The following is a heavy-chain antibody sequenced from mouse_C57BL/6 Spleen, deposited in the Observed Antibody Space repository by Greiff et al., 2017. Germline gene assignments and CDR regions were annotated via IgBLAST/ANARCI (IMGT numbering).Heavy chain of an antibody. CDR3: AGRGFAY. CDR1: G. J-gene: IGHJ3*01. Sequence: EVQLVESGGGLVKPGGSLKLSCAASGMHWVRQAPEKGLEWVAYISSGSSTIYYADTVKGRFTISRDNAKNTLFLQMTSLRSEDTAMYYCAGRGFAYWGQGTLVTVSA. V-gene: IGHV5-17*01. CDR2: ISSGSSTI. D-gene: IGHD3-3*01.